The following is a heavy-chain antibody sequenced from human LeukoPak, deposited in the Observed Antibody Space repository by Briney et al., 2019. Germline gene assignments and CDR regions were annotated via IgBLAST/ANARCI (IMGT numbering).Heavy chain of an antibody. CDR1: GGSISSSSYY. V-gene: IGHV4-39*07. Sequence: SETLSLTCTVSGGSISSSSYYWGWIRQPPGKGLEWIGSIYYSGSTYYNPSLKSRVTISVDTSKNQFSLKLSSVTAADTAVYYCARDGVAARHFDYWGQGTLVTVSS. J-gene: IGHJ4*02. CDR3: ARDGVAARHFDY. D-gene: IGHD6-6*01. CDR2: IYYSGST.